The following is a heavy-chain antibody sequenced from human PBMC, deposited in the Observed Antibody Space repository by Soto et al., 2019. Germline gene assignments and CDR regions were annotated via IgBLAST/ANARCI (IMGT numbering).Heavy chain of an antibody. V-gene: IGHV3-23*01. J-gene: IGHJ4*02. CDR1: GFTFSNYA. Sequence: DVQLLESGGGLVQPGGSLRLSCAASGFTFSNYAMCWVRQAPGKGLEWVSTISGSGGTTYYADSVKGRLTISRDNSKNTLYLQMNSLTTGYTAIYYCAKDSIGLGDYVLYSWGQGTLVTVSS. D-gene: IGHD4-17*01. CDR2: ISGSGGTT. CDR3: AKDSIGLGDYVLYS.